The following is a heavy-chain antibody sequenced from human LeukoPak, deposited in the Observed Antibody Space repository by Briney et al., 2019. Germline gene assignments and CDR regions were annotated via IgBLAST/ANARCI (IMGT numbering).Heavy chain of an antibody. CDR2: ISSSSSTI. D-gene: IGHD2-2*01. CDR3: AREGEVVPAAGFDP. Sequence: GGSLRLSCAASGFTFSSYSMNWVRQAPGKGLEWVSYISSSSSTIYYADSVKGRFTISRDNAKNSLYLQMNSLRAEDTAVYYCAREGEVVPAAGFDPWGQGTLVTVSS. J-gene: IGHJ5*02. CDR1: GFTFSSYS. V-gene: IGHV3-48*01.